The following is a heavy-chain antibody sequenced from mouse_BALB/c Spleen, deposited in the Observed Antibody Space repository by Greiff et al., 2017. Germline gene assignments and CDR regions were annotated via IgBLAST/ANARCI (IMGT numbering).Heavy chain of an antibody. CDR3: ARPYFDY. CDR1: GYTFTDYN. CDR2: IYPYNGGT. V-gene: IGHV1S29*02. J-gene: IGHJ2*01. Sequence: EVKLEESGPELVKPGASVKISCKASGYTFTDYNMHWVKQSHGKSLEWIGYIYPYNGGTGYNQKFKSKATLTVDNSSSTAYMELRSLTSEDSAVYYCARPYFDYWGQGTTLTVSS.